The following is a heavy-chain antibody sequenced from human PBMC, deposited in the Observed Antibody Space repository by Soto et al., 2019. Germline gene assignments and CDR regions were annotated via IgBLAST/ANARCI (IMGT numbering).Heavy chain of an antibody. CDR2: INHSGST. CDR3: ACRHDVLLWFGDNTAYKYGMDV. V-gene: IGHV4-34*01. D-gene: IGHD3-10*01. CDR1: GGSFSGYY. Sequence: SETLSLTCAVYGGSFSGYYWSWIRQPPGKGLEWIGEINHSGSTNYNPSIKSRVNISLDTSKNQFSLKLSSVTAADTAVYYCACRHDVLLWFGDNTAYKYGMDVWGQGTTVTVSS. J-gene: IGHJ6*02.